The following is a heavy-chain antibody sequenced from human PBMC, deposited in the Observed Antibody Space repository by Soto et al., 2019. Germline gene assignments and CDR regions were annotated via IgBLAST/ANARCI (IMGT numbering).Heavy chain of an antibody. D-gene: IGHD3-16*02. CDR3: VRGRVMITFGVVIVIDS. J-gene: IGHJ4*02. V-gene: IGHV1-8*01. Sequence: QVQLVQSGAAMKKPGASVKVSCKASGYTFTSYDITWVRQATGQGLEWMGWINPNTGYTDYAQKFQDRVTMTGNTSITTAYMELSSLGSEDTAVYYCVRGRVMITFGVVIVIDSWGQGSPVTVSS. CDR2: INPNTGYT. CDR1: GYTFTSYD.